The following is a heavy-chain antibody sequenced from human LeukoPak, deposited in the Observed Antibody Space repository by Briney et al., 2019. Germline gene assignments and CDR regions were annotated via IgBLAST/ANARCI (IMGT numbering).Heavy chain of an antibody. D-gene: IGHD3-22*01. CDR1: GGSFSGYY. J-gene: IGHJ5*02. Sequence: SETLSLTCAVYGGSFSGYYWSWIRQPPGKGLEWIGEINHSGSTNYNPSLKSRVTISVDTSKNQFSLKLSSVTAADTAVYYCARCYDSSGYGYNWFDPWGQGTLVTVSS. CDR3: ARCYDSSGYGYNWFDP. V-gene: IGHV4-34*01. CDR2: INHSGST.